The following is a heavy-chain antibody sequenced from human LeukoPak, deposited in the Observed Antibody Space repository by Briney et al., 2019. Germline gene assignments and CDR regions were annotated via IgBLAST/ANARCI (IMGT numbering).Heavy chain of an antibody. CDR3: ARGKVTYYYDSSGYYP. J-gene: IGHJ5*02. CDR2: INHSGST. V-gene: IGHV4-34*01. D-gene: IGHD3-22*01. CDR1: GGSFSGYY. Sequence: SETLSLTCAVYGGSFSGYYWSWIRQPPGKGLEWLGEINHSGSTNYNPSLKSRVTISVDTSKNQFSLKLSSVTAADTAVYYCARGKVTYYYDSSGYYPWGQGTLVTVSS.